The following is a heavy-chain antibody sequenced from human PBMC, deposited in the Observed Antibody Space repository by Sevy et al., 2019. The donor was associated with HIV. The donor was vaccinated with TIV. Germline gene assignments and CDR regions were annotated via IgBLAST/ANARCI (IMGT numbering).Heavy chain of an antibody. Sequence: GGSLRLSCAASGFTFSSYAMHWVRQAPGKGLEWVAVISYDGSNKYYEDSVKGRFTISRDNSKNTLYLQMNSLRAEDTAVYYCARAVAAAVPDYWGQRTLVTVSS. V-gene: IGHV3-30-3*01. CDR3: ARAVAAAVPDY. CDR1: GFTFSSYA. CDR2: ISYDGSNK. J-gene: IGHJ4*02. D-gene: IGHD6-13*01.